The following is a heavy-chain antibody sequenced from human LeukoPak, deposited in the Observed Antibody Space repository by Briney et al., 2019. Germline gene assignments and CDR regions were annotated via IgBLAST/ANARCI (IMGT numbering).Heavy chain of an antibody. CDR2: ISYDGSNK. CDR1: GFTFSSYA. CDR3: AKDTVRVPPGYYYYYGMDV. J-gene: IGHJ6*02. Sequence: GGSLRLSCAASGFTFSSYAMHWVRQAPGKGLEWVAVISYDGSNKYYADSVKGRFTISRDNSKNTLYLQMNSLRAEDTAVYYCAKDTVRVPPGYYYYYGMDVWGQGTTVTVSS. V-gene: IGHV3-30*04. D-gene: IGHD3-10*01.